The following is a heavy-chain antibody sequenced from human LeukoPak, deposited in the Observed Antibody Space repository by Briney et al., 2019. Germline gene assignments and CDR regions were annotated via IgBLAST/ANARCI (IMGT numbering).Heavy chain of an antibody. CDR2: IYYSGST. V-gene: IGHV4-39*01. CDR3: ARHAADCSGGSCYSVGGWYYYYYYMDV. CDR1: GGSISSSSYY. J-gene: IGHJ6*03. D-gene: IGHD2-15*01. Sequence: SETLSLTCTVSGGSISSSSYYWGWIRQPPGKGLEWIGSIYYSGSTYYNPSLKSRVTISVDTSKNQFSLKLSSVTAADTAVYYCARHAADCSGGSCYSVGGWYYYYYYMDVWGKGTTVTISS.